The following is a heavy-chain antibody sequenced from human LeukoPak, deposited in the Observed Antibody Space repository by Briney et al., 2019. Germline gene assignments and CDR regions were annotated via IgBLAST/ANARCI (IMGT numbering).Heavy chain of an antibody. V-gene: IGHV4-59*01. Sequence: SETLSLTCYVNVSSGSISSYYWSWIRQPPGKGLEWIGYGYYSGSTNYNPSLKSRVTISVDTSKNQFSLKLSSVTAADTAVYYCAREPPGGYYYDSSEGVAFDIWGQGTMVTVSS. CDR2: GYYSGST. CDR3: AREPPGGYYYDSSEGVAFDI. D-gene: IGHD3-22*01. CDR1: SGSISSYY. J-gene: IGHJ3*02.